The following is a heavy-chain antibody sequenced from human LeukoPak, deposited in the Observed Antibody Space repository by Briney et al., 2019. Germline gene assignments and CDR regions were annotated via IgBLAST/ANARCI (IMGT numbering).Heavy chain of an antibody. D-gene: IGHD4-11*01. V-gene: IGHV3-53*01. CDR1: GFSVSSNY. Sequence: GGSLRLSCAVSGFSVSSNYMTWVRQAPGKGLEWVSVFYAGATTYYADSVKGRFTISKDISKNALSLQMNNLRAEDTAVYFCARFRDSHYLAPFDFWGQGALVTVSS. CDR3: ARFRDSHYLAPFDF. J-gene: IGHJ4*02. CDR2: FYAGATT.